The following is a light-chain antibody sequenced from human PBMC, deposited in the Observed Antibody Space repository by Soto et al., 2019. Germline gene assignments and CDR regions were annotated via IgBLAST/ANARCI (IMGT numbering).Light chain of an antibody. CDR2: EVS. Sequence: QSALTQPASVSGSPGQSITISCTGTSTDIGAYNHVSWYQQHPGKAPQLIIFEVSNRPSGLSDRFSGSKSGNTASLTISGLQTADEADYYCCAYTTRSTLVFGTGTKVTVL. CDR3: CAYTTRSTLV. CDR1: STDIGAYNH. J-gene: IGLJ1*01. V-gene: IGLV2-14*01.